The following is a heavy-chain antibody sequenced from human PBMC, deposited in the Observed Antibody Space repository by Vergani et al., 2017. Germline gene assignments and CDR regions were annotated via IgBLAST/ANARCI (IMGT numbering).Heavy chain of an antibody. CDR1: GGTFSSYA. V-gene: IGHV1-69*01. J-gene: IGHJ6*02. CDR2: IIPIFGTA. D-gene: IGHD3-3*01. Sequence: QVQLVQSGAEVKKPGSSVKVSCKASGGTFSSYAISWVRQAPGQGLEWMGGIIPIFGTANYAQKFQGRVTITADESTSTAYMELRSLRSDDTAVYYCARDYPFLFGMDVWGQGTTVTVSS. CDR3: ARDYPFLFGMDV.